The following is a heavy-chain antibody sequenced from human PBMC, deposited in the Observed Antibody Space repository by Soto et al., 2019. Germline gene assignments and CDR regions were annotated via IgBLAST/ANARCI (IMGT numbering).Heavy chain of an antibody. V-gene: IGHV3-7*01. CDR2: IKQDGSEK. Sequence: EVQLVETGGGLVQPGGSLRLSCAASGFTFSSYWMSWVRQAPGKGLEWVANIKQDGSEKYYVDSVKGRFTISRDNAKNKLYLQINSLRAEDTAMYYCARYNVKAFDIWGQGTMVTVSS. D-gene: IGHD1-20*01. J-gene: IGHJ3*02. CDR3: ARYNVKAFDI. CDR1: GFTFSSYW.